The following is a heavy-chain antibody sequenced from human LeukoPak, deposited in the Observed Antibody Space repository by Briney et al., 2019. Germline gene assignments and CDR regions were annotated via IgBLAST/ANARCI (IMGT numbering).Heavy chain of an antibody. CDR2: INHSGST. V-gene: IGHV4-34*01. D-gene: IGHD3-10*01. J-gene: IGHJ3*02. CDR1: GGSFSGYY. Sequence: SETLSLTCAVYGGSFSGYYWSWIRQPPGKGLEWIGEINHSGSTNYNPSLKSRVTISVDTSKNQFSLKLSSVTAADTAVYYCARPLRYYYGSGRWSHALDIWGQGTMVTVSS. CDR3: ARPLRYYYGSGRWSHALDI.